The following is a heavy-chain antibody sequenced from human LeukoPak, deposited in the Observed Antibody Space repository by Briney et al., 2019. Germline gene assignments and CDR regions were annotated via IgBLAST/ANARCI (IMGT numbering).Heavy chain of an antibody. CDR3: ARAKGIFDPFDY. J-gene: IGHJ4*02. Sequence: GGSLRLSCAASRFTFSSYCMHWVRQAPGKGLVWVSRINTDGSSTSYAASVKGRFTISRDNAKNTLYLQMNSLRAEDTAVYYCARAKGIFDPFDYWGQGTLVTVSS. CDR1: RFTFSSYC. D-gene: IGHD3-3*01. V-gene: IGHV3-74*01. CDR2: INTDGSST.